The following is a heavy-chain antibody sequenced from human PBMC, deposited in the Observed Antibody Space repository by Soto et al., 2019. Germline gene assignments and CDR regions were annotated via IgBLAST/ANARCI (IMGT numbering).Heavy chain of an antibody. CDR1: GFTFSSYS. Sequence: GGSLRLSCAASGFTFSSYSMNWVRQAPGKGLEWVSYISSSSSTIYYADSVKGRFTISRDNAKNSLYLQMNSLRAEDTAVYYCARDAGIAVAGTSKYYYYYMDVWGKGTTVTVSS. CDR3: ARDAGIAVAGTSKYYYYYMDV. D-gene: IGHD6-19*01. J-gene: IGHJ6*03. V-gene: IGHV3-48*01. CDR2: ISSSSSTI.